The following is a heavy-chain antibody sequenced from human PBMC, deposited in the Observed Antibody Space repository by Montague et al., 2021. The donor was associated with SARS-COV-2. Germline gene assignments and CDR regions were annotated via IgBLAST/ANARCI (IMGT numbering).Heavy chain of an antibody. D-gene: IGHD2-21*01. CDR1: GGSFSGYY. V-gene: IGHV4-34*01. CDR2: INHSGST. Sequence: SETLSLTCAVYGGSFSGYYWSWIRQPPGKGLEWIGEINHSGSTNYNPSLKSRVTISVDTSKNQFSLKLSSVTAADTAVYYCSREVRGSIGVVIGIPYYYFDYWGQGTLVTVSS. CDR3: SREVRGSIGVVIGIPYYYFDY. J-gene: IGHJ4*02.